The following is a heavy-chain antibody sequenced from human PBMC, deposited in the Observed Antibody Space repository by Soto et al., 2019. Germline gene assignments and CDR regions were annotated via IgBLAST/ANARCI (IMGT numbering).Heavy chain of an antibody. CDR3: AKDRGGDCPDNSCYFGADY. V-gene: IGHV3-30*18. CDR1: GFTFCSYG. CDR2: ISDTGSSD. D-gene: IGHD2-2*01. Sequence: GGSLRLSCVGSGFTFCSYGMHWVRQAPGKGLECVAVISDTGSSDYYAVSVEGRFTISRENSKNTLSLHMDRLRVEDTAGYYSAKDRGGDCPDNSCYFGADYWGQGTPVTVSS. J-gene: IGHJ4*02.